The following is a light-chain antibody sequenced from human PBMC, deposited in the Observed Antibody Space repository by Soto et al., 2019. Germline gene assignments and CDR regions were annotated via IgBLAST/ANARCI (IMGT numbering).Light chain of an antibody. Sequence: QSVLTQPASVSGSPGQSITISCAGTSSDVGGYNYVSWYRQHPGKAPKLMIYDVSIRPSGVSNRFSASKSGNTASLTISGLLAEDEADYYCSSYISANTPVVFGGGTKVTVL. V-gene: IGLV2-14*01. CDR2: DVS. J-gene: IGLJ2*01. CDR3: SSYISANTPVV. CDR1: SSDVGGYNY.